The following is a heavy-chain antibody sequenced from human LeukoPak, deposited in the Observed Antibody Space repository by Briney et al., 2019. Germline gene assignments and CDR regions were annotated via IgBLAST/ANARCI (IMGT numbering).Heavy chain of an antibody. CDR1: GGSISSSSYY. CDR3: ARRDSYGYYFDY. CDR2: IYYSGST. Sequence: SEILSLTCTVSGGSISSSSYYWGWIRQPPGKGLEWIGRIYYSGSTYYNPSLKSRVTISLDTSKNQLSLKLSSVTAADTAVYYCARRDSYGYYFDYWGQGTLVTVSS. V-gene: IGHV4-39*01. D-gene: IGHD5-18*01. J-gene: IGHJ4*02.